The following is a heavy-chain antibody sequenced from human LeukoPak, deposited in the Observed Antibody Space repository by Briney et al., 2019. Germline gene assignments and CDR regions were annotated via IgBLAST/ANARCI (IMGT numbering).Heavy chain of an antibody. CDR1: GFTFDDYG. J-gene: IGHJ4*02. V-gene: IGHV3-20*04. Sequence: GGSLRLSRATSGFTFDDYGMSGVRQAPGKGLEWVSGITWNGGNTGYSDSVKGRFTISRDSAKNSLYLQMNSLRVEDTAMYYCARGYCSGSSCFPFDYWGQGTLVTVSS. D-gene: IGHD2-15*01. CDR3: ARGYCSGSSCFPFDY. CDR2: ITWNGGNT.